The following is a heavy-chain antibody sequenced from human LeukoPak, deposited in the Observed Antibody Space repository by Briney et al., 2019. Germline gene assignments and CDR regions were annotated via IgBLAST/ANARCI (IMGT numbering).Heavy chain of an antibody. CDR1: GGSISSGDYY. V-gene: IGHV4-30-4*01. Sequence: SQTLSLTCTVSGGSISSGDYYWRWIRQPPRKGLEWIAYIYYSGSTYYNPSLKSRVTISVDTSKNQFSLKLSSVTAADTAVYYCARDARGYCSSTSCYEDYGMDVWGKGTTVTVSS. CDR2: IYYSGST. CDR3: ARDARGYCSSTSCYEDYGMDV. J-gene: IGHJ6*04. D-gene: IGHD2-2*01.